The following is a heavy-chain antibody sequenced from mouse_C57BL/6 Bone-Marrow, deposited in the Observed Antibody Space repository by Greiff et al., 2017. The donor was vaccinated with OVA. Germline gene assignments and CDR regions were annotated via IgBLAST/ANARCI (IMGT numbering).Heavy chain of an antibody. CDR1: ANTFTGYG. D-gene: IGHD4-1*01. CDR3: ARKLGVYYYAMDY. V-gene: IGHV1-9*01. Sequence: QVQLQQSGAELMKPGASVKLSCKATANTFTGYGKEGLKQSPGHGLEWIGEILPGSGSTNYNEKFKGKATFTADTSSNTAYMQLSSLTTEDSAIYYCARKLGVYYYAMDYWGQGTSVTVSS. CDR2: ILPGSGST. J-gene: IGHJ4*01.